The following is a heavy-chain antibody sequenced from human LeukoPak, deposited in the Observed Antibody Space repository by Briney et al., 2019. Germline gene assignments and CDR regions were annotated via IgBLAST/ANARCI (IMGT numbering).Heavy chain of an antibody. V-gene: IGHV4-34*01. CDR1: GGSISSYY. J-gene: IGHJ4*02. Sequence: SETLSLTCTVSGGSISSYYWSWIRQPPGKGLEWIGEINHSGSTNYNPSLKSRVTISVDTSKNQFSLKLSSVTAADTAVYYCAREPTYYYDSSGSDYWGQGTLVTVSS. CDR3: AREPTYYYDSSGSDY. D-gene: IGHD3-22*01. CDR2: INHSGST.